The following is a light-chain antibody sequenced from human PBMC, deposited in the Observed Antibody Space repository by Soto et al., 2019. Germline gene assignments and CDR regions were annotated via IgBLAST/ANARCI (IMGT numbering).Light chain of an antibody. Sequence: QSVLTQPPSVSGAPGQRVTISCTGSSSNIGAGYDIHWYQQVPGTAPKLLIYGNNNRPSGVSNRFSGSKSGNTASLTISGLQAEDEADYYCSSYTSSSTYVFGTGTKVTVL. V-gene: IGLV1-40*01. CDR3: SSYTSSSTYV. J-gene: IGLJ1*01. CDR2: GNN. CDR1: SSNIGAGYD.